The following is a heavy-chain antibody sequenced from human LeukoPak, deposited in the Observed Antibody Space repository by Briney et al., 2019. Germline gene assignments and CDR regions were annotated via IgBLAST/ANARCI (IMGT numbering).Heavy chain of an antibody. CDR3: ARDFARATYSSLTY. Sequence: GRSLRLSCAASGFTFSSYGMHWVRQAPGKGLEWVAVIWYDGSNKYYADSMKGRFTISRDNSKNTLYLQMNSLRAEDTAVYYCARDFARATYSSLTYWGQGTLVTVSS. D-gene: IGHD6-6*01. J-gene: IGHJ4*02. V-gene: IGHV3-33*01. CDR1: GFTFSSYG. CDR2: IWYDGSNK.